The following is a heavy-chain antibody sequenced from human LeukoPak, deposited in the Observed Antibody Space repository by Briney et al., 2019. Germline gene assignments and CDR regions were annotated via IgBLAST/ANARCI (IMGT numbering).Heavy chain of an antibody. CDR1: GGSISSDNYY. J-gene: IGHJ4*02. Sequence: PSETLSLTCTVSGGSISSDNYYWSWIRQPAGKGLEWIGRIYTSGSTNYNPSLKSRVTMSLDTSKNQFSLNLSSVTAADTAVYYCARLDRGINAAHFDYWGQGTLVTVSS. D-gene: IGHD6-25*01. CDR3: ARLDRGINAAHFDY. V-gene: IGHV4-61*02. CDR2: IYTSGST.